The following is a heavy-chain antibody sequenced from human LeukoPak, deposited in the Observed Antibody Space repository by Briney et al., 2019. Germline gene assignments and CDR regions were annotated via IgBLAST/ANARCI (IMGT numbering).Heavy chain of an antibody. V-gene: IGHV3-30*18. CDR1: GFTFSSYG. CDR3: AKDGGPAGYYYYYMDV. CDR2: ISYDGSNK. Sequence: GGSLRLSCAASGFTFSSYGMHWVRQAPGKGLEWVAVISYDGSNKYYADSVKGRFTISRDNSKNTLYLQMNSLRAEDTAVYCCAKDGGPAGYYYYYMDVWGKGTTVTVSS. D-gene: IGHD2-2*01. J-gene: IGHJ6*03.